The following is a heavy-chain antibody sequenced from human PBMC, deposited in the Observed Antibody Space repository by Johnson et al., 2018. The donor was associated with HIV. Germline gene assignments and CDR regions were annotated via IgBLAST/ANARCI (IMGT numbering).Heavy chain of an antibody. D-gene: IGHD5-18*01. Sequence: VQLVESGGGLVQPGGSLKLSCAASGFTFSGSAMHWVRQASGKGLEWVGRIRSKANSYATAYAASVKGRFTISRDDSKNTAYLQMNSLKTEDTAVYYCARVTHIQLWANDAFDIWGQGTMVTVSS. CDR2: IRSKANSYAT. CDR1: GFTFSGSA. CDR3: ARVTHIQLWANDAFDI. V-gene: IGHV3-73*01. J-gene: IGHJ3*02.